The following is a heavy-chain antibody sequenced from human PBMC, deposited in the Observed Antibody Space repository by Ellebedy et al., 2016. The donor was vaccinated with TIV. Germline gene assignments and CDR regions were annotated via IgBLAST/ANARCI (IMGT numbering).Heavy chain of an antibody. CDR1: GSSLTELS. D-gene: IGHD5-18*01. Sequence: ASVKVSCKVSGSSLTELSMHWVRQAPGKGLEWVGGFDPEHGRAIYAQKFQGRVTMTEDTSTDTVYMELSSLRSEDTAVYYCAAVRIQIWFPNWFDPWGQGTLVTVSS. CDR2: FDPEHGRA. J-gene: IGHJ5*02. CDR3: AAVRIQIWFPNWFDP. V-gene: IGHV1-24*01.